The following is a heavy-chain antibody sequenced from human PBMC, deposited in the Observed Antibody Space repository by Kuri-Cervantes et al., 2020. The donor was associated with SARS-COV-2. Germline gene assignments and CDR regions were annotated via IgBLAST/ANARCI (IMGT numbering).Heavy chain of an antibody. CDR1: GFTFDDYA. D-gene: IGHD6-13*01. Sequence: GGSLRLSCAASGFTFDDYAMHWVRQAPGKGLEWVSGISWNSGSIGYADSVKGRFTISRDNAKNSLYLQMNSLRAEDTAVYYCSSSLIYTFDYWGQGTLVTVSS. V-gene: IGHV3-9*01. J-gene: IGHJ4*02. CDR3: SSSLIYTFDY. CDR2: ISWNSGSI.